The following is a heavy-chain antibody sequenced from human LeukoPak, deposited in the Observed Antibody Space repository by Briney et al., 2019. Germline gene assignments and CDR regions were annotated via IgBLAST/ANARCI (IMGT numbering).Heavy chain of an antibody. D-gene: IGHD1-26*01. CDR1: GGSISSYC. Sequence: PSETLSLTCTVSGGSISSYCWSWIRQPAGKGLEWIGRIYTSGSTNYNPSLKSRVTMSVDTSKNQFSLKLSSVTAADTAVYYCARDSGGSYYYYYYMDVWGKGTTVTVSS. CDR3: ARDSGGSYYYYYYMDV. CDR2: IYTSGST. V-gene: IGHV4-4*07. J-gene: IGHJ6*03.